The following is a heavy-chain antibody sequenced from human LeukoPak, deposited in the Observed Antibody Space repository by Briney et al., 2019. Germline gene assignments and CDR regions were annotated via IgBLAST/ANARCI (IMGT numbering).Heavy chain of an antibody. CDR1: GYTFTGYY. CDR3: ARALRYFDWYSYYFDY. Sequence: EASVRVSCKASGYTFTGYYMHWVRQAPGQGLEWMGWINPNSGGTNYAQKFQGRVTMTRDTSISTAYMELSRLRSDDTAVYYCARALRYFDWYSYYFDYWGQGTLVTVSS. D-gene: IGHD3-9*01. J-gene: IGHJ4*02. CDR2: INPNSGGT. V-gene: IGHV1-2*02.